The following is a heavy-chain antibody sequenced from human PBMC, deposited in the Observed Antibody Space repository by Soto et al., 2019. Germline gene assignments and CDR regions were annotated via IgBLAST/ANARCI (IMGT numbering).Heavy chain of an antibody. J-gene: IGHJ5*02. V-gene: IGHV1-69*13. CDR2: IIPIFGTV. D-gene: IGHD1-26*01. CDR3: ARVTAPFRGSYGLFWFDP. Sequence: SVKVSCKASGGTFSSYAISWVRQAPGQGLEWMGGIIPIFGTVNYAQKFQGRVTITADESTSTAYMELSSLRSEDTAVYYCARVTAPFRGSYGLFWFDPWGQGTLVTVSS. CDR1: GGTFSSYA.